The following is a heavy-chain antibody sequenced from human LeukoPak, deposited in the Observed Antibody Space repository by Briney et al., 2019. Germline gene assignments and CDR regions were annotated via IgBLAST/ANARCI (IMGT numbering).Heavy chain of an antibody. Sequence: PGGSLRLSCAASGFTFSSYWMSWVRQAPGKGLEWVSAISGSGGSTYYADSVKGRFTISRDNSKNTLYLQMNSLRAGDTAVYYCAKEQQWLVLFDYWGQGTLVTVSS. V-gene: IGHV3-23*01. CDR3: AKEQQWLVLFDY. D-gene: IGHD6-19*01. J-gene: IGHJ4*02. CDR1: GFTFSSYW. CDR2: ISGSGGST.